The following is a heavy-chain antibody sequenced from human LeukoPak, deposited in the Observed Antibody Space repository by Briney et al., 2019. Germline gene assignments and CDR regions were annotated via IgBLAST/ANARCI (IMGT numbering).Heavy chain of an antibody. CDR1: GYTFTDYY. D-gene: IGHD5-18*01. CDR2: INPNNGGT. CDR3: ARRERAYTYGY. V-gene: IGHV1-2*02. Sequence: GASVKVSCKASGYTFTDYYIHWVRQAPGQGPEWMGWINPNNGGTNSAQKFQGRVTMTRDTSISTAYMELSRLRSDDTAVYYCARRERAYTYGYWGQGTLVTVSS. J-gene: IGHJ4*02.